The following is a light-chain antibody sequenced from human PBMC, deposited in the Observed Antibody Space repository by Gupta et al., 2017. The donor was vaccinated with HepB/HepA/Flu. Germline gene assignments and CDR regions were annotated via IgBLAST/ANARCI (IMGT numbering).Light chain of an antibody. CDR1: QSISSY. J-gene: IGKJ4*01. V-gene: IGKV1-39*01. CDR2: AAS. CDR3: QQSDSTPNL. Sequence: DIQMTQSPSSLSASVGDRVTITCRASQSISSYLNWYQQKPGKAPKLLIYAASSGKSGVPSRFSGSGSGTDFTLTISSLQPEDFATYYCQQSDSTPNLFGGGTKVEIK.